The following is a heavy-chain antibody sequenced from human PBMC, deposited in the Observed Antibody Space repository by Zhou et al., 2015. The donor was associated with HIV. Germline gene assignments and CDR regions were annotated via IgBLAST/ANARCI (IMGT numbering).Heavy chain of an antibody. D-gene: IGHD2-15*01. Sequence: QVQLVQSRAEVKVPGSSVRVSCRSAGASFSSYATNWVRQAPGQGLEWMGGVIPTYGTESYAQKFQGRVTITADYIELTSLKSDDTAVYYCARVDGYCIGGSCYADLDYWGQGTLVTVSS. CDR3: ARVDGYCIGGSCYADLDY. CDR2: VIPTYGTE. J-gene: IGHJ4*02. CDR1: GASFSSYA. V-gene: IGHV1-69*12.